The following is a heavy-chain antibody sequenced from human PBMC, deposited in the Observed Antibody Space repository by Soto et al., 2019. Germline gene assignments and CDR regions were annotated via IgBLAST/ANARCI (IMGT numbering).Heavy chain of an antibody. Sequence: GGSLRLSCAASGFTVSSNYMSWVRQAPGKGLEWVSVIYSGGSTYYADSVKGRFTISRDNSKNTLYLQMNSLRAEDTAVYYCARESASSSYYWGAFDIWGQGTMVTVSS. J-gene: IGHJ3*02. CDR3: ARESASSSYYWGAFDI. CDR2: IYSGGST. CDR1: GFTVSSNY. D-gene: IGHD3-22*01. V-gene: IGHV3-53*01.